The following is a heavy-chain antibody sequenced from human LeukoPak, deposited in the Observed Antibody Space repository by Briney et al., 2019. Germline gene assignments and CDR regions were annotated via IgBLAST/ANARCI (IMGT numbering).Heavy chain of an antibody. Sequence: GGSLRLSCAASGFTFSSYEMNWVRQAPGKGLEWVSYISSSGSTIYYADSVKGRFTISRDDAKNSLYLQMNSLRAEDTAVYYCARVFHGSVGDYVELYYYYYMDVWGKGTTVTVSS. D-gene: IGHD4-17*01. CDR3: ARVFHGSVGDYVELYYYYYMDV. V-gene: IGHV3-48*03. J-gene: IGHJ6*03. CDR1: GFTFSSYE. CDR2: ISSSGSTI.